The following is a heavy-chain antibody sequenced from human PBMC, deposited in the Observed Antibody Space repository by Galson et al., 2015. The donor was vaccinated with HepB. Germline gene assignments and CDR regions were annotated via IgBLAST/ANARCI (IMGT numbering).Heavy chain of an antibody. CDR1: GYSFTSYW. CDR3: ARLMVAPRYYYYGMDV. V-gene: IGHV5-10-1*01. CDR2: IDPSDSYT. J-gene: IGHJ6*02. Sequence: QSGAEVKKPGESLRISCKGSGYSFTSYWISWVRQMPGKGLEWMGRIDPSDSYTNYSPSFQGHVTISADKSISTAYLQWSSLKASDTAMYYCARLMVAPRYYYYGMDVWGQGTTVTVSS. D-gene: IGHD2-8*01.